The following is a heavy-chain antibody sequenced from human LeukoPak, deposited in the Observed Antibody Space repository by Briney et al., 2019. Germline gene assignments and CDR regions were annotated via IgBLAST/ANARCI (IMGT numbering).Heavy chain of an antibody. D-gene: IGHD1-20*01. J-gene: IGHJ3*02. V-gene: IGHV1-24*01. CDR3: ARNGITGTPDAYDI. CDR1: GYTLTELS. CDR2: FDPEDGET. Sequence: ASVKVSCKVSGYTLTELSMHWVRQAPGKGLEWMGGFDPEDGETIYAQKFQGRVTMTEDTSTDTAYMELSSLRSEDTAVYYCARNGITGTPDAYDIWGQGTMVTVSS.